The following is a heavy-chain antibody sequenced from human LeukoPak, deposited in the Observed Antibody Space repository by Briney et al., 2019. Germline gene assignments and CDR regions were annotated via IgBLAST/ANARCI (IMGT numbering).Heavy chain of an antibody. CDR3: ARRYTRGAFDI. CDR1: GVSISSYF. CDR2: IYYSGST. V-gene: IGHV4-59*01. Sequence: PSETLSLTCIVSGVSISSYFWSWIRQPPGKGLEWIGHIYYSGSTAYNPSLKSRVAISVDTSGNHFSLNLTSVTAADTAVYYCARRYTRGAFDIWGQGTMVTVSS. D-gene: IGHD5-18*01. J-gene: IGHJ3*02.